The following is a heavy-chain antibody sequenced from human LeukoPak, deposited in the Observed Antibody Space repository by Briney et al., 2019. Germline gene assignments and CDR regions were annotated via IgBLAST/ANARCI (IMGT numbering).Heavy chain of an antibody. CDR2: ISSSGSAT. Sequence: GGSLRLSCAASGFRISDYYMSWIRQAPGKGLEWISYISSSGSATYYPDSVKGRFTISRDNAKNSLYLQMNSLRAEDTAVYYCARESRRSADYWGQGTLVTVSS. CDR1: GFRISDYY. J-gene: IGHJ4*02. D-gene: IGHD3-3*01. CDR3: ARESRRSADY. V-gene: IGHV3-11*04.